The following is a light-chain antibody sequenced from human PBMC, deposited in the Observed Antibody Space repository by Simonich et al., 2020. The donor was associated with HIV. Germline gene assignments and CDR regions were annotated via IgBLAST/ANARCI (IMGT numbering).Light chain of an antibody. V-gene: IGKV3D-15*01. J-gene: IGKJ1*01. Sequence: EIVMTQSPATLSVSLGERPTLSCRASQSVSGNLAGYQQKPGQAPRLLIYDASHRATGIPARCSGSGSGTDFTLTISSLQPEDFATYYCQQSYRTPPWTFGQGTKVEIK. CDR2: DAS. CDR3: QQSYRTPPWT. CDR1: QSVSGN.